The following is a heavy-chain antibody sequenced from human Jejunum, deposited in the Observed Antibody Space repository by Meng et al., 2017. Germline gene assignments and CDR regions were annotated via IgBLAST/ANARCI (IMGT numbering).Heavy chain of an antibody. D-gene: IGHD3-16*01. CDR1: GFTFSSPW. Sequence: VCAGGGLVHRGGSWRPSCAASGFTFSSPWMHWVRQAPGKGLVWLSRVSTDGTITNYADSVKGRFTISRDNAKDTVFLEMNSLRVEDTAVYYCASDRITDWGQGTLVTVSS. J-gene: IGHJ1*01. V-gene: IGHV3-74*01. CDR3: ASDRITD. CDR2: VSTDGTIT.